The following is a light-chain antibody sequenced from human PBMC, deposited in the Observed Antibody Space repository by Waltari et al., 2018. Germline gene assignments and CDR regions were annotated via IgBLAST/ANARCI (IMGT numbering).Light chain of an antibody. J-gene: IGLJ3*02. CDR1: TIGSKT. V-gene: IGLV3-21*01. CDR2: YAS. Sequence: SSVLTQPPSVSVAPGQTASITCGGDTIGSKTVHWYQQKPGQSPLLVIYYASAQPSGIPERLSGSNSGNTATLTISRVEAGDEADYCCQVWESGGELRVFGGGTKLTVL. CDR3: QVWESGGELRV.